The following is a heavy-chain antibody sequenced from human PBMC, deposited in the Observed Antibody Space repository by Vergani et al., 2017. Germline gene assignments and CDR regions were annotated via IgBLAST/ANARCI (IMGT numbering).Heavy chain of an antibody. CDR2: IWYDGSNK. J-gene: IGHJ3*01. CDR1: GFTFSSYG. Sequence: QVQLVESGGGVVQPGRSLRLSCAASGFTFSSYGMHWVRQAPGKGLEWVAVIWYDGSNKYYADSVKGRFTISRDNSKNSLYLQMNSLRAEDTALYYCARALGRYGDYEVNLWGQGTMVTVSS. CDR3: ARALGRYGDYEVNL. D-gene: IGHD4-17*01. V-gene: IGHV3-33*01.